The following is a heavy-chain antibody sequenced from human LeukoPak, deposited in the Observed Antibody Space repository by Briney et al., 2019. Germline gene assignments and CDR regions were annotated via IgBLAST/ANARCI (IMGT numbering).Heavy chain of an antibody. V-gene: IGHV3-23*01. CDR2: IYGDASKT. Sequence: GGSLRLSCAASGFTFTTYTISWVRQAPGKGLEWVSSIYGDASKTFYADSVTGRFTISRDSSKSMVYLQMNGLRVDDTALSYCANDRLRDNGWNFDMWGQGTMVIVTA. CDR1: GFTFTTYT. J-gene: IGHJ3*02. CDR3: ANDRLRDNGWNFDM. D-gene: IGHD1-1*01.